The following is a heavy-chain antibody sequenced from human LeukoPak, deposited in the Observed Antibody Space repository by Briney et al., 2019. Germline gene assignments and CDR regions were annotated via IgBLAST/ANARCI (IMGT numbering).Heavy chain of an antibody. J-gene: IGHJ5*02. CDR1: GFTFSSYE. V-gene: IGHV3-48*03. D-gene: IGHD1-7*01. Sequence: GGSLRLSCAASGFTFSSYEMNWVRQAPGKGLEWVSYISSSGSTIYYADSVKGRFTISRDNAKNSLYLQMNSLRAEDTAVYYCARGLNWNYGWFDPWGQGTLVTVSS. CDR2: ISSSGSTI. CDR3: ARGLNWNYGWFDP.